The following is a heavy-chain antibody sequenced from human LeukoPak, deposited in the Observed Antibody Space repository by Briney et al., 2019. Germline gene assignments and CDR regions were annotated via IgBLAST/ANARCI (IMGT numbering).Heavy chain of an antibody. V-gene: IGHV3-23*01. CDR2: ISGSGGST. D-gene: IGHD3-16*01. CDR1: GFTFSRYA. Sequence: GGSLRLSCAASGFTFSRYAMSWVRQAPGKGLEWVSAISGSGGSTYYADSVKGRFTISRDNSKNTLYLQMNSLRAEDTAVYYCAKYGRVILSKTYYFDYWGQGTLVTVSS. J-gene: IGHJ4*02. CDR3: AKYGRVILSKTYYFDY.